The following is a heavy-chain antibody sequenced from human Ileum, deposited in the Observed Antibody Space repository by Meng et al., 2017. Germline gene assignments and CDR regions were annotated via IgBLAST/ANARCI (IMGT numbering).Heavy chain of an antibody. CDR2: IYSGRST. D-gene: IGHD3-22*01. CDR1: GVTFRRYW. J-gene: IGHJ4*02. CDR3: VREQYESRGH. Sequence: VKLVDSGGGLLKTGGYLCLSCAASGVTFRRYWMHWVRQAPGEELVWVSVIYSGRSTYYADSVKGRFTISRDNSRNTLYLQMNSLRADDTAVYYCVREQYESRGHWGQGTLVTVSS. V-gene: IGHV3-53*01.